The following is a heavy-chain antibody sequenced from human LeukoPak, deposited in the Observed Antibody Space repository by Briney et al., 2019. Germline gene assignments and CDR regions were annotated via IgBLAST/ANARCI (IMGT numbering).Heavy chain of an antibody. CDR3: TTEKAVVAVSFDY. V-gene: IGHV3-74*01. D-gene: IGHD2-15*01. CDR1: GFTFSSYW. CDR2: IKSDGST. J-gene: IGHJ4*02. Sequence: GGSLRLSCAASGFTFSSYWMHWVRQTPGKGLMWVARIKSDGSTIYADSVQGRFTISRDDSKNTLYLQMNSLKTDDTAVYYCTTEKAVVAVSFDYWGQGTLVTVSS.